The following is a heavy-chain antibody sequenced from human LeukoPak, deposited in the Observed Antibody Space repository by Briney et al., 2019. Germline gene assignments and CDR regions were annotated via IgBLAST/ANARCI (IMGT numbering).Heavy chain of an antibody. J-gene: IGHJ4*02. V-gene: IGHV4-30-4*01. CDR2: IYYSGST. Sequence: SETLSLTCTVSGGSISSGDYYWSWIRQPPEKGLEWIGYIYYSGSTYYNPSLKSRVTISVDTSKNQFSLKLSSVTAADTAVYYCARVNAYYYGSGSKIFDYWGQGTLVTVSS. D-gene: IGHD3-10*01. CDR3: ARVNAYYYGSGSKIFDY. CDR1: GGSISSGDYY.